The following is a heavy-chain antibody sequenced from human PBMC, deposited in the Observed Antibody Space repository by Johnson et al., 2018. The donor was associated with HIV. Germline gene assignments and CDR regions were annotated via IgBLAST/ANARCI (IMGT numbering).Heavy chain of an antibody. CDR3: AKAPYGAGIRPGAFDI. V-gene: IGHV3-30*04. J-gene: IGHJ3*02. Sequence: QVQLVESGGGVVQPGRSLRLSCAASGFTFSSYAMHWVRQAPGKGLEWVAIISYDGSNKYYAGSVKGRFTISRDNSKTTLYLQMNSLRAEDTAVYYCAKAPYGAGIRPGAFDIWGQGTMVTVSS. CDR2: ISYDGSNK. D-gene: IGHD4/OR15-4a*01. CDR1: GFTFSSYA.